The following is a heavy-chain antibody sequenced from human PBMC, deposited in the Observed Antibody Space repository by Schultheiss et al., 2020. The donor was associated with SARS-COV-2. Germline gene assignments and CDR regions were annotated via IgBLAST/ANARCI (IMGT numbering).Heavy chain of an antibody. D-gene: IGHD3-3*01. Sequence: GGSLRLSCAASGFTFSNAWMNWVRQAPGKGLEWVGRIKSKTDGGTTDYAAPVKGRFTISRDDSKNTLYLQMNSLKTEDTAVYYCARDRVLFLKWDYYYYGMDVWGQGTTVTVSS. CDR3: ARDRVLFLKWDYYYYGMDV. CDR2: IKSKTDGGTT. CDR1: GFTFSNAW. V-gene: IGHV3-15*07. J-gene: IGHJ6*02.